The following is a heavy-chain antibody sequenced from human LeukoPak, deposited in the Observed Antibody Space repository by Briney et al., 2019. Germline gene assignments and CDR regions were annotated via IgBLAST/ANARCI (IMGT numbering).Heavy chain of an antibody. J-gene: IGHJ4*02. V-gene: IGHV4-34*01. Sequence: SETLSLTCAVYGGSFNDYYWNWLRQPPGEVLEWIGQIDHRGSTNPNPSLKSRVTITLDTSKNQCSLKLSSVTAADTAVYYCAFRGLWGQGTLVTVSS. CDR3: AFRGL. CDR2: IDHRGST. CDR1: GGSFNDYY.